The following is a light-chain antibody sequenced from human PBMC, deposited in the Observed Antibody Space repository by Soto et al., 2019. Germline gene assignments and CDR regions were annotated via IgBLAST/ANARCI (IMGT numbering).Light chain of an antibody. Sequence: IQLTQSPSTLSASVGDRVTITCRASQSISSWLAWYQQKPGKAPKLLIYDASSLESGVPSRFSGSGSGTEFSLTISSLQPDDFATYYCQQYNSYLTFGGGTKV. CDR3: QQYNSYLT. CDR1: QSISSW. CDR2: DAS. J-gene: IGKJ4*01. V-gene: IGKV1-5*01.